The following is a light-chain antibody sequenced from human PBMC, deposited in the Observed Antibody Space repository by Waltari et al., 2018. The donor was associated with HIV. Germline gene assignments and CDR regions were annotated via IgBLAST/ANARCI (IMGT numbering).Light chain of an antibody. CDR2: GNS. J-gene: IGLJ2*01. Sequence: QSVLTQPPSVSGAPGQRVTISCTGSSSNLGAGYDVHCYQQVPGTAPKLLIFGNSNRPSGVPDRFSGSKSATSASLAITGLQAEDEADYYCQSYDSSLTVVIFGGGTKLTVL. CDR1: SSNLGAGYD. CDR3: QSYDSSLTVVI. V-gene: IGLV1-40*01.